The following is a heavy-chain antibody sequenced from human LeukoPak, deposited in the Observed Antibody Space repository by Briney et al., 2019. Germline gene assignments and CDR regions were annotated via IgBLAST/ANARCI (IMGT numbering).Heavy chain of an antibody. J-gene: IGHJ4*02. Sequence: SETLSLTCTVSGGSISSSSYYWGWIRQPPGKGLEWIGYIYHSGSTYYNPSLKSRVTISVDRSKNQFSLKLSSVTAADTAVYYCARGLLWFGEQTFFDYWGQGTLVTVSS. CDR1: GGSISSSSYY. CDR3: ARGLLWFGEQTFFDY. D-gene: IGHD3-10*01. V-gene: IGHV4-39*07. CDR2: IYHSGST.